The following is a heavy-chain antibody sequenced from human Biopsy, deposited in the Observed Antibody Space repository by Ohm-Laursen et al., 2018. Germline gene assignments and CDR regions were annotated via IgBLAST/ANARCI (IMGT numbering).Heavy chain of an antibody. Sequence: TQTLTLTRSFSGFSLTNGGLSVGWIHQSPGRALEWLGLIYGDDNKRYSPSLKSRLLITKDTSKNQVVLTLTNVDPADTGTYYCAHRQKWTFDFWGQGTLVTVSS. CDR2: IYGDDNK. D-gene: IGHD1-26*01. J-gene: IGHJ4*02. CDR1: GFSLTNGGLS. V-gene: IGHV2-5*02. CDR3: AHRQKWTFDF.